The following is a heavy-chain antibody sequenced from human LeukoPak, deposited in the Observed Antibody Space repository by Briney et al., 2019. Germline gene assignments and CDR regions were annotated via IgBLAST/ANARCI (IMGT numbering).Heavy chain of an antibody. J-gene: IGHJ4*02. Sequence: ASVKVSCKASGSTFTSYDINWVRQATGQGLEWMGWMNPNSGNTGYAQKFQGRVTITRDTSISTAYMELSSLRSEDTAVYYCARGLSAVAGTGGYYFDYWGQGTLVTVSS. D-gene: IGHD6-19*01. V-gene: IGHV1-8*03. CDR1: GSTFTSYD. CDR2: MNPNSGNT. CDR3: ARGLSAVAGTGGYYFDY.